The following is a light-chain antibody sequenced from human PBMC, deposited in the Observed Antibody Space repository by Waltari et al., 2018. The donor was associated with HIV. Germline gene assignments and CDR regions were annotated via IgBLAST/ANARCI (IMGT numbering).Light chain of an antibody. J-gene: IGKJ1*01. CDR3: QQSYNTPRT. V-gene: IGKV1-39*01. Sequence: DIQETQSPSSLSASVGYRVTITCRSSQSIRRYLNWYQHKPGKAPQLLIYAASTLQSGVPSRFSGSGSGTDFTLTVSSLQPEDFATYYCQQSYNTPRTFGQGTKVEIK. CDR1: QSIRRY. CDR2: AAS.